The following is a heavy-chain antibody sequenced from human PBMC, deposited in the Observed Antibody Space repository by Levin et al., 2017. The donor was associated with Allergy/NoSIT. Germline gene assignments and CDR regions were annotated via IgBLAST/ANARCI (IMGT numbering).Heavy chain of an antibody. CDR3: ARDEFGSGGSCSP. Sequence: ASVKVSCKASGYTFTGHYMHWVREAPGQGLEWMGWINPNNGATKYAQKFQGRVTMTRDTSISPAYMELSSLRYDDTAVYYCARDEFGSGGSCSPWGQGTPVTVSS. J-gene: IGHJ1*01. CDR2: INPNNGAT. V-gene: IGHV1-2*02. CDR1: GYTFTGHY. D-gene: IGHD2-15*01.